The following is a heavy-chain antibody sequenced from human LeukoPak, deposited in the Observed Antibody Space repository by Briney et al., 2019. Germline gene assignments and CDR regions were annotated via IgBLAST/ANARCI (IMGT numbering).Heavy chain of an antibody. D-gene: IGHD6-19*01. V-gene: IGHV3-23*01. CDR3: AKGVAVASPYYFDY. CDR2: ISGSGSST. Sequence: GGSLRLSRAASGFTFSSYAMSWVRQAPGKGLEWVSPISGSGSSTYYADSVKGRFTTSRDNSKNTLYLQMNSLRAEDTAVYYCAKGVAVASPYYFDYWGQGTLVTVSS. CDR1: GFTFSSYA. J-gene: IGHJ4*02.